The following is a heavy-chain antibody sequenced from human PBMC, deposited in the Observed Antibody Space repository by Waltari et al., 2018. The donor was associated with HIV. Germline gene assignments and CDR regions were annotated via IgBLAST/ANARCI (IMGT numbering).Heavy chain of an antibody. J-gene: IGHJ6*02. D-gene: IGHD2-2*01. CDR2: IDWDDDK. CDR1: GFSLSTSGMC. V-gene: IGHV2-70*15. Sequence: QVTLRESGPALVKPTQTLTLTCTFSGFSLSTSGMCVSWIRQPPGKALEWLARIDWDDDKYYSTSLKTRLTISKDTSKNQVVLTMTNMDPVDTATYYCARHIVVVPAARGSIYYGMDVWGHGTTVTVSS. CDR3: ARHIVVVPAARGSIYYGMDV.